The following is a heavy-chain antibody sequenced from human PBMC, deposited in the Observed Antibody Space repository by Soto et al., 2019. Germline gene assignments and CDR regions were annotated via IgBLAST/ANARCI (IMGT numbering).Heavy chain of an antibody. CDR2: IIPIFGSA. J-gene: IGHJ4*02. Sequence: SVKVSCKASGGTFSNYAITWVRQAPGQGLEWLGRIIPIFGSANYAQKFQGRVTITADESTTTAYMELRSLRSDDTAVYYCARVYDFWSGYSRPYYFDYWGQGTLVTVSS. V-gene: IGHV1-69*13. CDR1: GGTFSNYA. D-gene: IGHD3-3*01. CDR3: ARVYDFWSGYSRPYYFDY.